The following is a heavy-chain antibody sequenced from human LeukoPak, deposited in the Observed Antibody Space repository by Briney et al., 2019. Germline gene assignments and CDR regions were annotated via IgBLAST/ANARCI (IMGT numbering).Heavy chain of an antibody. J-gene: IGHJ5*02. V-gene: IGHV4-34*01. CDR1: GGSFSGYY. D-gene: IGHD3-10*01. CDR2: INHSGST. Sequence: PSETLSLTCAVYGGSFSGYYWSGIREPPGKGLEWIGEINHSGSTNYNPSLKSRVTISVDTSKNQFSLKLSSVTAADTAVYYCARARGYGSGSYYHWGQGTLVTVSS. CDR3: ARARGYGSGSYYH.